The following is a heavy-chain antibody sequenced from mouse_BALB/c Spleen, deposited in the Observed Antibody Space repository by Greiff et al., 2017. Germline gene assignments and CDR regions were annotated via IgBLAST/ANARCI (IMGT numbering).Heavy chain of an antibody. J-gene: IGHJ3*01. CDR1: GFTFSSYG. D-gene: IGHD1-2*01. V-gene: IGHV5-6*01. CDR3: ARQDYYGYPFAY. CDR2: ISSGGSYT. Sequence: EVKLVESGGDLVKPGGSLKLSCAASGFTFSSYGMSWVRQTPDKRLEWVATISSGGSYTYYPDSVKGRFTISRDNAKNTLYLQMSSLKSEDTAMYYCARQDYYGYPFAYWGQGTLVTVSA.